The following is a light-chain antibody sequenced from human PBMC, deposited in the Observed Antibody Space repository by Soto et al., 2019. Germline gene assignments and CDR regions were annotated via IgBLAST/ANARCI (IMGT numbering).Light chain of an antibody. CDR3: SSYTSSSTRV. Sequence: QSALTQPASVSGSPGQSITISCTGTSSDVGDYNYVSWYQQHPGKAPELVIFDVSGRPAGVSNRFSGSKSGNTASLTISWLQAEDQADYYCSSYTSSSTRVFGTGTKLTLL. J-gene: IGLJ1*01. CDR1: SSDVGDYNY. V-gene: IGLV2-14*01. CDR2: DVS.